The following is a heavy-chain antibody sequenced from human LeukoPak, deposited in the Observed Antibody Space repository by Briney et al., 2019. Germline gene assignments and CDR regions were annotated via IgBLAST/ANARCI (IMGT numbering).Heavy chain of an antibody. V-gene: IGHV3-21*01. J-gene: IGHJ4*02. CDR1: GFTFSSYS. CDR2: ISSSSNYI. D-gene: IGHD3-22*01. Sequence: GGSLRLSCAASGFTFSSYSMNWVRQAPGKGLEWVSSISSSSNYIFSADSVKGRFTISRDNAKNSLYLQVNSLRAEDTAVYYCARGGNDSRVRYYFDYWGQGTLVTVSS. CDR3: ARGGNDSRVRYYFDY.